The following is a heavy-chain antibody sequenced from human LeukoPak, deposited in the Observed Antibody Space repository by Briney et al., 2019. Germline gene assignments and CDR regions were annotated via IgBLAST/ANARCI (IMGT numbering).Heavy chain of an antibody. J-gene: IGHJ5*02. D-gene: IGHD3-3*01. CDR2: IYYSGST. CDR1: GGSVSSGSYY. V-gene: IGHV4-61*01. CDR3: ARDRRVTIFGVVTHRWFDP. Sequence: SETLSLTCTVSGGSVSSGSYYWSWIRQPPGKGLEWIGYIYYSGSTNYNPSLKSRLTISVDTSKNQFSLKLSSVTAADTAVYYCARDRRVTIFGVVTHRWFDPWGQGTLVTVSS.